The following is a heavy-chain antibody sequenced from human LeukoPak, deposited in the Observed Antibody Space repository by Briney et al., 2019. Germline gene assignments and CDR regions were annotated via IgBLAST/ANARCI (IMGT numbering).Heavy chain of an antibody. CDR1: GFTFSSYA. V-gene: IGHV3-23*01. J-gene: IGHJ4*02. CDR3: ASLLYGSGSYPDY. D-gene: IGHD3-10*01. Sequence: GGSLRLSCAASGFTFSSYAMSWVRQAPGKGLEWVSAISGSGGSTYYADSVKGRFTISRDNSKNTLYLQMNSLRAEDTAVYYCASLLYGSGSYPDYWGQGTLVTVSS. CDR2: ISGSGGST.